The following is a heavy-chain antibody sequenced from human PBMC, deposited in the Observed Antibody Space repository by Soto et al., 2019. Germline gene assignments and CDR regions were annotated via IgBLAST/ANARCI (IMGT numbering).Heavy chain of an antibody. CDR3: AISYSNYALFGYYCDGMDV. D-gene: IGHD4-4*01. V-gene: IGHV1-3*01. CDR2: INAGNGNT. Sequence: ASVKVSCKASGYTFTSYAMHWVRQAPGQRLEWMGWINAGNGNTKYSQKFQGRVTITRDTSASTAYMELSSLRSEDTAVYYCAISYSNYALFGYYCDGMDVWGQGTTDTVSS. J-gene: IGHJ6*02. CDR1: GYTFTSYA.